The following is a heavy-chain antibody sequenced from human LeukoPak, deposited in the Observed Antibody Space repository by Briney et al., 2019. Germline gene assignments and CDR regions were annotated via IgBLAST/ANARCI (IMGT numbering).Heavy chain of an antibody. CDR2: TYYRSQWYY. CDR3: ARERSSWYYLDY. V-gene: IGHV6-1*01. CDR1: GDTVSNKNAA. D-gene: IGHD6-13*01. Sequence: SQILSLTCAISGDTVSNKNAAWNWIRQSPSRGLEWLGRTYYRSQWYYDYAVSVRSRITINPDTSKNQFSLQLSSVTPEDTAVYFCARERSSWYYLDYWGQGMLVTVSS. J-gene: IGHJ4*02.